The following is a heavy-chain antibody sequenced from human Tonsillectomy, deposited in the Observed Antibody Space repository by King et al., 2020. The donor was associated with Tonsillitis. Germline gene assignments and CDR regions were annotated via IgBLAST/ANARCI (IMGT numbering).Heavy chain of an antibody. Sequence: QLQESGPGLVKPSETLSLTCTVSGVSISSYYWSWIRQRPGKGLEWIGYIYYSGSTNYNPSLKSRGTISVDTSKIQFSLKLSSVTAADTAVYYCARSAGLYSYFYGMDVWGLGTTVTVSS. CDR3: ARSAGLYSYFYGMDV. V-gene: IGHV4-59*01. CDR1: GVSISSYY. D-gene: IGHD2-2*02. CDR2: IYYSGST. J-gene: IGHJ6*02.